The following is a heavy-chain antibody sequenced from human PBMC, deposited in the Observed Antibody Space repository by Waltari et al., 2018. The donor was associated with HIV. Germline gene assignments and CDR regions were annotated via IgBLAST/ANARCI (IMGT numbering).Heavy chain of an antibody. CDR2: ISYDGSDK. D-gene: IGHD3-3*01. V-gene: IGHV3-30*04. J-gene: IGHJ4*02. CDR3: AREGRFLKPFDC. CDR1: GFTFSSYA. Sequence: QVQLVESGGGVVQPGRSLRLSCAASGFTFSSYAMHWVRQAPGKGLEWVAIISYDGSDKYYAESVKGRFTISRDNSKNTLYLQMNSLRAEDTAVYYCAREGRFLKPFDCWGQGTLVTVSS.